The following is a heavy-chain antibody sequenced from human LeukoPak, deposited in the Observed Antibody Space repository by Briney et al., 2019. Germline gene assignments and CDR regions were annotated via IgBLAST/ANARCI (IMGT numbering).Heavy chain of an antibody. CDR1: GGSISSGDYY. Sequence: SETLSLTCTVSGGSISSGDYYWSWIRQPPGKGLEWIGYIYYSGSTYYNPSLKSRVTISVDASKNQFSLKLSSVTAADTAVYYCARVNRYCGGDCYSGFTMIVVVDYYFGYWGQGTLVTVSS. V-gene: IGHV4-30-4*01. J-gene: IGHJ4*02. CDR3: ARVNRYCGGDCYSGFTMIVVVDYYFGY. CDR2: IYYSGST. D-gene: IGHD2-21*02.